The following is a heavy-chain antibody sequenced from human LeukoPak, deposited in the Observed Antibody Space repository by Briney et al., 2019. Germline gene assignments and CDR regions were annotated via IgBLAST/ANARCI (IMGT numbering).Heavy chain of an antibody. D-gene: IGHD3-3*01. Sequence: SATLSLTCTVSGGSISSSSYYWGWVRQPPGKGLERIGSIYYSRNTYYNPSLKSRVTISVDTSKNQFSLKLSSVSAADTALYYGARLYDFWSGDHNWFDPGGQGTVVTVSS. J-gene: IGHJ5*02. CDR3: ARLYDFWSGDHNWFDP. CDR1: GGSISSSSYY. CDR2: IYYSRNT. V-gene: IGHV4-39*01.